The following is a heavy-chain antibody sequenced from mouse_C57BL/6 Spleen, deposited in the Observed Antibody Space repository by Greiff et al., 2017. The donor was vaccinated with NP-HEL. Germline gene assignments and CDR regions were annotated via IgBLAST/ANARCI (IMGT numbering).Heavy chain of an antibody. V-gene: IGHV1-64*01. D-gene: IGHD1-1*01. CDR1: GYTFTSYW. CDR2: IHPNSGST. J-gene: IGHJ2*01. Sequence: QVQLQQPGAELVKPGASVKLSCKASGYTFTSYWMHWVKQRPGQGLEWIGMIHPNSGSTNYNEKLKSKATLTVDKSSSTAYMQLSSLTSEDSAVYYCALITTVVATRNYWGQGTTLTVSS. CDR3: ALITTVVATRNY.